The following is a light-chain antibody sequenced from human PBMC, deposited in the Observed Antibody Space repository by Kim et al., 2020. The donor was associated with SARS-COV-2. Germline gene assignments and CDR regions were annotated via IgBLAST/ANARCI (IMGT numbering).Light chain of an antibody. J-gene: IGKJ2*01. CDR2: GAS. CDR3: QMYNDWPQ. Sequence: LSVSPGERVTLSCRASQTIASKLAWYQHKPGQPPRLLIFGASTRATGIPARFSGSGSGTEFTLTISSLQSEDFAVYFCQMYNDWPQFGQGTKLE. CDR1: QTIASK. V-gene: IGKV3D-15*01.